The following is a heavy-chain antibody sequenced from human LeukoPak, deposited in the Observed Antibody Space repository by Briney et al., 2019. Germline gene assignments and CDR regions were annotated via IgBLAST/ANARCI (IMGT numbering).Heavy chain of an antibody. J-gene: IGHJ4*02. CDR1: GFTFSNYA. CDR2: ISGSDGNT. D-gene: IGHD5-18*01. Sequence: GSLRLSCAASGFTFSNYAMSWVRPAPGEGLEWVSTISGSDGNTWFADSVKGRFTISRDNSKNTLYLQMNSLGAEDTAVYYCAIYSRSNFDYWGQGTLVTVSS. CDR3: AIYSRSNFDY. V-gene: IGHV3-23*01.